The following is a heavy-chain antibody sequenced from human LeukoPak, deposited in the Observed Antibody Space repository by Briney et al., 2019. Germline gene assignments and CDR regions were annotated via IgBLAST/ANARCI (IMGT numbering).Heavy chain of an antibody. D-gene: IGHD4-17*01. CDR2: IYYSGST. V-gene: IGHV4-59*01. Sequence: SETLSLTCTVSGGSISSYYWLWIRQPPGKGLEWIGYIYYSGSTNYNPSLKSRVTISVDTSKNQFSLKLSSVTAADTAVYYCARADDYGDSSGFDYWGQGTLVTVSS. CDR1: GGSISSYY. J-gene: IGHJ4*02. CDR3: ARADDYGDSSGFDY.